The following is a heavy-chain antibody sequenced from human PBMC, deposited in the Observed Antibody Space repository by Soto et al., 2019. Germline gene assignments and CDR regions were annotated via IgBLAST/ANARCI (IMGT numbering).Heavy chain of an antibody. D-gene: IGHD2-21*02. Sequence: QVQLVESGGGMVQPGRSLRLSCAASGFTFSSYGMHWVRQAPGKGLELVAVIWYDGSNKYYADSVKGRFTISRDNSKNTLYLQMNSLRAEDTAVYYCARERVSYCGGDCPIDYWGQGILVTVSS. CDR3: ARERVSYCGGDCPIDY. CDR1: GFTFSSYG. J-gene: IGHJ4*02. V-gene: IGHV3-33*01. CDR2: IWYDGSNK.